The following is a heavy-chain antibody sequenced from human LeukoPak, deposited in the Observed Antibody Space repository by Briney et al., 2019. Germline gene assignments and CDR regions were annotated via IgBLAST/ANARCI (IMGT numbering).Heavy chain of an antibody. CDR1: GGSINNYY. D-gene: IGHD2-2*01. Sequence: PSETLSLTCTVSGGSINNYYWSWIRQPPGKGLEWIAFIYYSGSTNYNPSLKSRVTISVDTSKNQFSLKLTSVTAADTAVYYCARLGGCTTTTCYVHWFDPWGQGTLVTVSS. J-gene: IGHJ5*02. CDR3: ARLGGCTTTTCYVHWFDP. CDR2: IYYSGST. V-gene: IGHV4-59*01.